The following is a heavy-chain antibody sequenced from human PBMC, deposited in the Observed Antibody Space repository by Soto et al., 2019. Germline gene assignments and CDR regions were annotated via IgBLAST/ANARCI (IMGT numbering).Heavy chain of an antibody. J-gene: IGHJ6*02. V-gene: IGHV1-2*04. CDR3: ARDLDSSTLLSMDA. CDR2: INPNSGGT. D-gene: IGHD6-13*01. CDR1: GYTFTSYG. Sequence: GASVKVSCKASGYTFTSYGISWVRQAPGQGLEWMGWINPNSGGTNYAQKFQGWVTMTRDTSISTAYMELSRLGSDDTAVYYCARDLDSSTLLSMDAWGQGTTVTVSS.